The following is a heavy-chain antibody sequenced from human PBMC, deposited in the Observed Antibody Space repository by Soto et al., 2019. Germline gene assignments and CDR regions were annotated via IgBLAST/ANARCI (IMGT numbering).Heavy chain of an antibody. CDR1: GFTFSNYA. Sequence: EVQLLESGGGLVHPGGSLRLSCAASGFTFSNYAMSWVRQAPGKGLEWVAAISGSGSTTYYADSVKGQFTISRDNSKNTLYLQMNSMRAEDTAVYYCATPHDFMKGSYWYGLDYWGQGTLVTVSS. J-gene: IGHJ4*02. D-gene: IGHD3-10*01. CDR2: ISGSGSTT. V-gene: IGHV3-23*01. CDR3: ATPHDFMKGSYWYGLDY.